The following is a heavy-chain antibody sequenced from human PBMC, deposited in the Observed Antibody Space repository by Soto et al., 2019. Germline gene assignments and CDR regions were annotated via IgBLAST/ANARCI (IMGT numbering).Heavy chain of an antibody. V-gene: IGHV3-23*01. D-gene: IGHD2-2*01. J-gene: IGHJ4*02. CDR3: STGGPTEDSLVLSADTSPFDY. Sequence: GGALRLSCEASGFTFSSYALSWVRHSPGKWLEWVSAISGSGGSTYYEDSVKGRVTISRDNSKNTRYLQMNSLRADDTAVYYCSTGGPTEDSLVLSADTSPFDYWGQGTLVTVSP. CDR2: ISGSGGST. CDR1: GFTFSSYA.